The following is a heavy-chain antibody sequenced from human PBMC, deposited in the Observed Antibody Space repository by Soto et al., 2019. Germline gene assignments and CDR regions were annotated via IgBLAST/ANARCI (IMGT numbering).Heavy chain of an antibody. J-gene: IGHJ6*02. Sequence: RASVKVSCKASGGTFSSYAISWVRQAPGQGLEWMGGIIPIFGTANYAQKFQGRVTITADESTSTAYMELSSLRSEDTAVYYCARGGIYSSGWYRSPEYYYYYGMDVWGQGTTVTVSS. CDR1: GGTFSSYA. CDR2: IIPIFGTA. D-gene: IGHD6-19*01. CDR3: ARGGIYSSGWYRSPEYYYYYGMDV. V-gene: IGHV1-69*13.